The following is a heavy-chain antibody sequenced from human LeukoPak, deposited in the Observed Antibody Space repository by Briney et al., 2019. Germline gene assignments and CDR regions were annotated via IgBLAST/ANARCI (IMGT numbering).Heavy chain of an antibody. CDR1: GFTFSDYY. Sequence: GGSLRLSCAASGFTFSDYYMSWIRQAPGKGLEWVSYISSSSGYTNYADSVKGRFTISRDNAKNSLYLQMNSLRAEDTAVYYCASGPYGSGSSYSLDYWGQGTLVTVSS. J-gene: IGHJ4*02. CDR2: ISSSSGYT. D-gene: IGHD3-10*01. CDR3: ASGPYGSGSSYSLDY. V-gene: IGHV3-11*06.